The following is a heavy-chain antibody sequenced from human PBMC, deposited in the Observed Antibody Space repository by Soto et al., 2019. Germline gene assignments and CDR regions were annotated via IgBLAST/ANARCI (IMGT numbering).Heavy chain of an antibody. CDR3: ASRDMVRGVLNVS. Sequence: GESLKISCKAFRYSFTDYWIGWVRQMPGKGLEWMGFIYPGDSDTRYSPSFQGQVTISADKSISTAYLQWSSLKASDTAMYYCASRDMVRGVLNVSWGQGTMVTVSS. CDR1: RYSFTDYW. J-gene: IGHJ3*01. CDR2: IYPGDSDT. D-gene: IGHD3-10*01. V-gene: IGHV5-51*01.